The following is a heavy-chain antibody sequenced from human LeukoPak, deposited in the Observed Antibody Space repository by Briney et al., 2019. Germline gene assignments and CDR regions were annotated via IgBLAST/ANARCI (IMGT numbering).Heavy chain of an antibody. CDR2: IKQDRSEK. D-gene: IGHD5-24*01. Sequence: PGGSLRLSCAASGFTFSSHWMSWVRQAPGKGLEWVANIKQDRSEKYYVDSVKGRFTISRDNAKNSLYLQMGSLRAEDTAVYYCARGAGWLTGDYWGQGILVTVSS. V-gene: IGHV3-7*01. J-gene: IGHJ4*02. CDR3: ARGAGWLTGDY. CDR1: GFTFSSHW.